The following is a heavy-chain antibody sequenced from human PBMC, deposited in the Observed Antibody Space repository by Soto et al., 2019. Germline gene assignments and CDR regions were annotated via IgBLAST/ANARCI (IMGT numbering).Heavy chain of an antibody. CDR1: GYTFTSYY. CDR2: INPSGGST. Sequence: ASVKVSCKASGYTFTSYYMHWVRQAPGQGLEWMGIINPSGGSTSYAQKFRGRVTMTRDTSTSTVYMELSSLRPEDTAVYYCARWVTDYYDSSGYDVSYFDYWGQGTLVTVSS. CDR3: ARWVTDYYDSSGYDVSYFDY. V-gene: IGHV1-46*01. D-gene: IGHD3-22*01. J-gene: IGHJ4*02.